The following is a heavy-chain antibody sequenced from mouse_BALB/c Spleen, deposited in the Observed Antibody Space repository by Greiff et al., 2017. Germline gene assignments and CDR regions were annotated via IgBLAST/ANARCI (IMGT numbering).Heavy chain of an antibody. V-gene: IGHV3-8*02. D-gene: IGHD1-1*01. CDR2: ISYSGST. CDR3: ARHYYGSSYFDY. Sequence: EVKLVESGPSLVKPSQTLSLTCSVTGDSITSGYWNWIRKFPGNKLEYMGYISYSGSTYYNPSLKSRISITRDTSKNQYYLQLNSVTTEDTATYYCARHYYGSSYFDYWGQGTTLTVSS. J-gene: IGHJ2*01. CDR1: GDSITSGY.